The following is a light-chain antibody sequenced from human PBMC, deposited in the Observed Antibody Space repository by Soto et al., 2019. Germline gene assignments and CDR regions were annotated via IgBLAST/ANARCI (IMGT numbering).Light chain of an antibody. J-gene: IGKJ1*01. V-gene: IGKV1-5*01. Sequence: IQMTQSPSTLSASVGDRVTITCRASQTISMWLAWYQQKPGKAPNFLIYDASSLQSGVPSRFSGSRSGTEFTLTISSLQPDDFATYYCQHYNSYSEAFGQGTKVDI. CDR2: DAS. CDR1: QTISMW. CDR3: QHYNSYSEA.